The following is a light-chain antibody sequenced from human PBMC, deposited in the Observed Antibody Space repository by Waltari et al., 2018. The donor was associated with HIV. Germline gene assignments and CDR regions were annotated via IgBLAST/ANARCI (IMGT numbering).Light chain of an antibody. CDR3: MQALQTPLT. V-gene: IGKV2-28*01. Sequence: DIVMPQSPLSLPVTPGEPASIPCRSSQSPLHSNGYNYLDWYWQKPGQSPQLLIYLGSNRASGVPDRFSGSGSGTDFTLKISRVEAEDVGVYYCMQALQTPLTFGGGTKVEIK. J-gene: IGKJ4*01. CDR2: LGS. CDR1: QSPLHSNGYNY.